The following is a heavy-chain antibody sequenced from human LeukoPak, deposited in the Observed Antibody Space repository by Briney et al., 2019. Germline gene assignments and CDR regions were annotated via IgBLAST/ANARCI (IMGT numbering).Heavy chain of an antibody. Sequence: PGGSLRLSCVASGFRFSDYGMHWVRQAPGKGLEWVAFIPYDASDKYYADSVKGRFTISRDNSKNTLYLQMNSLRAEDTAVYYCAKDGGLAVAGTGYGDFDYWGQGTLVTVSS. V-gene: IGHV3-30*02. D-gene: IGHD6-19*01. CDR2: IPYDASDK. J-gene: IGHJ4*02. CDR3: AKDGGLAVAGTGYGDFDY. CDR1: GFRFSDYG.